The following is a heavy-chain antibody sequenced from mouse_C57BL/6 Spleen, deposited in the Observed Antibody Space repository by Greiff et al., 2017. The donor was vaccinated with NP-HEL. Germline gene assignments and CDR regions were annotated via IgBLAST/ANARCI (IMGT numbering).Heavy chain of an antibody. J-gene: IGHJ4*01. CDR3: ARSGGGYAMDY. Sequence: VKLQQPGAELVKPGASVKMSCKASGYTFTSYWITWVKQRPGQGLEWIGDIYPGSGSTNYNEKFKSKATLTVDTSSSTAYMQLSSLTSEDSAVYYCARSGGGYAMDYWGQGTSVTVSS. CDR2: IYPGSGST. V-gene: IGHV1-55*01. CDR1: GYTFTSYW.